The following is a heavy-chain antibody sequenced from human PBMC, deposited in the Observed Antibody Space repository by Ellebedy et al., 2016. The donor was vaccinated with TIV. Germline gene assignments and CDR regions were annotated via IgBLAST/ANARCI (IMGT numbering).Heavy chain of an antibody. CDR2: ISSSGNTI. Sequence: GESLKISXAASGFTFSTYSMNWVRQAPGKGLEWVSHISSSGNTIYYADSVKGRFTISRDNANNSLYLQMNSLRAEDTAVYYCVRSSGWLPASWGQGTLVTVSS. J-gene: IGHJ5*02. V-gene: IGHV3-48*01. CDR1: GFTFSTYS. CDR3: VRSSGWLPAS. D-gene: IGHD6-19*01.